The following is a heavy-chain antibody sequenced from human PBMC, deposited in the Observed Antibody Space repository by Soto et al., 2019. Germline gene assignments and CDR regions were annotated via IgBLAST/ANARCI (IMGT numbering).Heavy chain of an antibody. CDR3: ARVLVGPYDSSGYSLDY. CDR2: IYYSGST. J-gene: IGHJ4*02. Sequence: SETLSLTCTVSCDSISSYYCSWIRQPPGKGLEWIGYIYYSGSTNYNPSLKIRVTISVDTSKNQFSLKLSSVTAADTAVYYCARVLVGPYDSSGYSLDYWGQGTLVTVSS. CDR1: CDSISSYY. D-gene: IGHD3-22*01. V-gene: IGHV4-59*01.